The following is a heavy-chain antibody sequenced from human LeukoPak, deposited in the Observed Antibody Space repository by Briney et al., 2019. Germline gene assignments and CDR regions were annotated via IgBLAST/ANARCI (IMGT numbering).Heavy chain of an antibody. J-gene: IGHJ1*01. CDR1: GNTFTTYY. Sequence: ASVKVSCTASGNTFTTYYMHWVRQAPGQGLEWMGRIYPSDGTTIYAQKFQGRVTVTRDTSTSTVYLELSSLRSEDTAVYYCAREIVTGSGRGNLQHWGQGTLVTVSS. CDR3: AREIVTGSGRGNLQH. CDR2: IYPSDGTT. D-gene: IGHD2-15*01. V-gene: IGHV1-46*01.